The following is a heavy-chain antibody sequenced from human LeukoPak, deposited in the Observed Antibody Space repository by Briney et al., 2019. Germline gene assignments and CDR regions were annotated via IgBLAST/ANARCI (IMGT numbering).Heavy chain of an antibody. Sequence: GGSLRLSCAASGFTFSSYAMSWVRQAPGKGLEWVSAISGSGGSTYYADSVKGRFTISRDNSKNTLYLQMNSLRAEDTAVYYCAKDLAGELRFLEWLSLDKYYYGMDVWGQGTTVTVSS. D-gene: IGHD3-3*01. CDR1: GFTFSSYA. J-gene: IGHJ6*02. CDR2: ISGSGGST. V-gene: IGHV3-23*01. CDR3: AKDLAGELRFLEWLSLDKYYYGMDV.